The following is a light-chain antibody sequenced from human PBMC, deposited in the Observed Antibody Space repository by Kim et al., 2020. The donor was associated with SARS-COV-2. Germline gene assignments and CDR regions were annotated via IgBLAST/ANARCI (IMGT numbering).Light chain of an antibody. J-gene: IGLJ2*01. CDR2: ENN. CDR1: SGSIASGY. CDR3: QSYDSNNVV. Sequence: LTQPPSVSESPGKTVTISCTRSSGSIASGYVQWYQQRPGSVPTTVIQENNQRPSGVPDRFSGSIDSSSNSASLTISGLKTEDEADYYCQSYDSNNVVFGGGTQLTVL. V-gene: IGLV6-57*03.